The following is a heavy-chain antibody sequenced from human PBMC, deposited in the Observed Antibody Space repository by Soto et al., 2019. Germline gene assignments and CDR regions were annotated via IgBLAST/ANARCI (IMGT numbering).Heavy chain of an antibody. CDR1: GGSISSYY. J-gene: IGHJ5*02. D-gene: IGHD3-9*01. CDR2: IYYSGST. Sequence: SETLSLTCTVSGGSISSYYWSWIRQPPGKGLEWIGYIYYSGSTNYNPSLKSRVTISVDTSKNQFSLKLSSVTAADTAVYYCARVGYDILTGYPLGLAWGQGTLVTVSS. V-gene: IGHV4-59*01. CDR3: ARVGYDILTGYPLGLA.